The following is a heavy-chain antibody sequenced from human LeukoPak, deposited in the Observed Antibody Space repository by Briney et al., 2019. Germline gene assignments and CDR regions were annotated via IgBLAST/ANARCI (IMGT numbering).Heavy chain of an antibody. V-gene: IGHV3-23*01. CDR3: AKDQGFSYYYLDY. Sequence: QPGGSLRLSCAASGFTFRNYAMGWVRQAPGKGLEWVSGISANGANTYYTDSVRGRFTISRDNSKNTVYLQMSSLSAEDTAIYYCAKDQGFSYYYLDYWGQGILVTVSS. D-gene: IGHD5-18*01. CDR1: GFTFRNYA. CDR2: ISANGANT. J-gene: IGHJ4*02.